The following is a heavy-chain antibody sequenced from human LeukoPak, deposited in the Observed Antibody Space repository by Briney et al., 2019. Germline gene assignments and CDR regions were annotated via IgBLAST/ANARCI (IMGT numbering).Heavy chain of an antibody. CDR3: AGATSTAMGFRYFDY. D-gene: IGHD5-18*01. Sequence: SETLSLTCTVSGDSISGSSYYWGWIRQPPGKGLEWIGNIYYGGSTYYSPSLKSRVTISVDTSKNQFSLRLRSVTAADTAVYYCAGATSTAMGFRYFDYWGQGNLITVSS. CDR2: IYYGGST. CDR1: GDSISGSSYY. V-gene: IGHV4-39*07. J-gene: IGHJ4*02.